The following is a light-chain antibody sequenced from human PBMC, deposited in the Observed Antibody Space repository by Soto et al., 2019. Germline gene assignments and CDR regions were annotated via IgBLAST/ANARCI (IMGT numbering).Light chain of an antibody. Sequence: EIVLTQSPGTLSLSPGERATLSCRASQSVSSTSLAWYQQKPGQAPRLLIYGASTRATGIPDRFSGSGSGTDFTLTISRLEPEDFAVYYCQQRSNWPCTFGQGTRLEIK. CDR3: QQRSNWPCT. J-gene: IGKJ5*01. V-gene: IGKV3D-20*02. CDR1: QSVSSTS. CDR2: GAS.